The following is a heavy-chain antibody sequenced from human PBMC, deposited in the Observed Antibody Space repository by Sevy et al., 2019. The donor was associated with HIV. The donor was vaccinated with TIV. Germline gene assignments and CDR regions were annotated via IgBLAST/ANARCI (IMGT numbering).Heavy chain of an antibody. Sequence: GGSLRLSCAASGFTFSSYAMHWVRQAPGKGLEWVAVISYDGSNKYYADSVKGRFTISRDNSKNTLYLQMNSLRAEDTAVYYCARERDSSGGIDVWGQGTTVTVSS. CDR1: GFTFSSYA. D-gene: IGHD4-4*01. CDR3: ARERDSSGGIDV. CDR2: ISYDGSNK. J-gene: IGHJ6*02. V-gene: IGHV3-30-3*01.